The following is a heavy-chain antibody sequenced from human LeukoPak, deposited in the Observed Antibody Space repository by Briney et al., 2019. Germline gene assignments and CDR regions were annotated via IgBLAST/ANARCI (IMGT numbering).Heavy chain of an antibody. CDR2: IYPSGST. Sequence: SETLSLTCTVSGGSISTCCWSWIRQPAGKGLEWIGRIYPSGSTFYNPSLKSRVTISIDKSKNQFFLNLTSVTAADTALYYCARDRSGYSEYYFDYWGQGSLVTVSS. CDR1: GGSISTCC. J-gene: IGHJ4*02. CDR3: ARDRSGYSEYYFDY. V-gene: IGHV4-4*07. D-gene: IGHD5-18*01.